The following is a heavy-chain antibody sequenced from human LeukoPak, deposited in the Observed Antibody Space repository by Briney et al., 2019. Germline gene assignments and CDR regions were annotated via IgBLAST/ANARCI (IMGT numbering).Heavy chain of an antibody. CDR1: GFTFSSYA. D-gene: IGHD1-7*01. J-gene: IGHJ4*02. CDR3: AKGSYNWNYHY. Sequence: GGSLRLSCAASGFTFSSYAMSWVRQAPAKGLEWVSAISGSGGSTYYADSVKGRFTISTDNSKNTLYLQMNSLRAEDTAVYYCAKGSYNWNYHYWGEGTLVTVSS. V-gene: IGHV3-23*01. CDR2: ISGSGGST.